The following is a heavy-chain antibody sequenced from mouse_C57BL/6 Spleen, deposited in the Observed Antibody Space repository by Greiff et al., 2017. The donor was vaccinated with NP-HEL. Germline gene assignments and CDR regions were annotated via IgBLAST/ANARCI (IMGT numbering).Heavy chain of an antibody. CDR2: INPNYGTT. CDR1: GYSFTDYN. V-gene: IGHV1-39*01. CDR3: AREGNYDGSSYEFAY. J-gene: IGHJ3*01. Sequence: VQLQQSGPELVKPGASVKISCKASGYSFTDYNMNWVKQSNGKSLEWIGVINPNYGTTSYNQKFKGKATLTVDQSSSTAYMQRNSLTSEDSAVYYFAREGNYDGSSYEFAYGGPGTLLTVSA. D-gene: IGHD1-1*01.